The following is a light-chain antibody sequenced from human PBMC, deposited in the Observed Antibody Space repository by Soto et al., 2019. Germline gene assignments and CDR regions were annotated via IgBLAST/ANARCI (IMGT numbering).Light chain of an antibody. CDR1: SSDVGGYNY. CDR2: EVS. J-gene: IGLJ1*01. CDR3: SSYTSSSTLGV. V-gene: IGLV2-14*01. Sequence: QSVLTQPASVSGSPGQSITISCTGTSSDVGGYNYVSWYQQHPGKAPKLMIYEVSKRPSGVSNRFSGSKSGNTASLTISGLQAEDEADYYCSSYTSSSTLGVFGNGTKVTVL.